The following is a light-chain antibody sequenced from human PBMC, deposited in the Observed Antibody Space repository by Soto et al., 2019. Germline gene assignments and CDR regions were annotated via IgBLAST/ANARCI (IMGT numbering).Light chain of an antibody. CDR3: SSYAGSNKNV. CDR1: SSDVGGYNY. CDR2: EVS. Sequence: QSVLTQPPSASGSPGQSVTISCTGTSSDVGGYNYVSWYQQHPGKAPKLMIYEVSKRPSGVPDRFSGSKSGNTASLTVSGLQAEDEADYYCSSYAGSNKNVFGTGTRSPS. V-gene: IGLV2-8*01. J-gene: IGLJ1*01.